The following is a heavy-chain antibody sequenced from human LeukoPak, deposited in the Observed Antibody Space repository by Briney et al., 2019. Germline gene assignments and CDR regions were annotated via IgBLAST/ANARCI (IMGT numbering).Heavy chain of an antibody. CDR3: ARDIKGDRPIFDY. J-gene: IGHJ4*02. CDR2: INPSGGST. V-gene: IGHV1-46*01. Sequence: ASVKVSCKASGYTFTSYYMHWVRQAPGQGLEWMGIINPSGGSTSYAQKFQGRVTMTRDMSTSTVYMELSSLRSGDTAVYYCARDIKGDRPIFDYWGQGTLVTVSS. CDR1: GYTFTSYY. D-gene: IGHD1-14*01.